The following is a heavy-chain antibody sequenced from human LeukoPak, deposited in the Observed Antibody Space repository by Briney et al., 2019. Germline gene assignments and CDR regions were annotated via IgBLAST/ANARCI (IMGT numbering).Heavy chain of an antibody. CDR1: GCRFTSYW. V-gene: IGHV5-51*01. CDR3: ARQSYGQYYFDY. J-gene: IGHJ4*02. CDR2: IYPGDSDT. Sequence: GGALQISFQGSGCRFTSYWIGWVRRLAGKGVEWMGIIYPGDSDTSYSPSFQGQVTTSADKSISTAYLQSSSLKASDTAMYYCARQSYGQYYFDYWGQGTLVTVSS. D-gene: IGHD5-18*01.